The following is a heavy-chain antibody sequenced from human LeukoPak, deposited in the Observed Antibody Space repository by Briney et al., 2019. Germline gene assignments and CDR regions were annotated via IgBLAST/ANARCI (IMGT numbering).Heavy chain of an antibody. CDR2: INPNSGGT. V-gene: IGHV1-2*02. D-gene: IGHD3-22*01. Sequence: GASVKVSCKASGYTFTGYYMHWVRQAPGQGLEWMGWINPNSGGTNYAQKFQGRVTMTRDTSISTAYMELSRLRSDDTAVYYCARDLLTYYYDSSGYFFSIYYWGQGTLVTVSS. J-gene: IGHJ4*02. CDR1: GYTFTGYY. CDR3: ARDLLTYYYDSSGYFFSIYY.